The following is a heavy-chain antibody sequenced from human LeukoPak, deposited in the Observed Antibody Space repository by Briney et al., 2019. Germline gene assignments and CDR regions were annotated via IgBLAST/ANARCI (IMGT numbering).Heavy chain of an antibody. J-gene: IGHJ5*02. CDR3: ARIFSAAGTNNWFDP. Sequence: ASVKVSCKASGYTFTGYDMHWVRQAPGQGLEWMGRINPNSGGTNYAQKFQGRVTMTRDTSISTAYMELSRLRSDGTAVYYCARIFSAAGTNNWFDPWGEGTLVTVSS. CDR1: GYTFTGYD. D-gene: IGHD6-13*01. CDR2: INPNSGGT. V-gene: IGHV1-2*02.